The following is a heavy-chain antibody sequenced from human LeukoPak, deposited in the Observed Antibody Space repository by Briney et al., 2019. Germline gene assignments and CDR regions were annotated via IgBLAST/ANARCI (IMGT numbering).Heavy chain of an antibody. J-gene: IGHJ3*02. CDR1: GFTFSTYA. D-gene: IGHD6-25*01. V-gene: IGHV3-30*02. CDR2: IRYDGSDE. CDR3: AQRDEQSGFDI. Sequence: GGSLRLSCAASGFTFSTYAMHWVRQAPGKGLKWVAFIRYDGSDEYYADSVKGRFTISRDNSKNTLYLQMNSLKPEDTAVYYCAQRDEQSGFDIWGQGTMVTVSS.